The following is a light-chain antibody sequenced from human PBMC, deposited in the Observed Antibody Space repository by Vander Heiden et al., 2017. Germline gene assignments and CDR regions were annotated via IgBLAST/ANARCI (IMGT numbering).Light chain of an antibody. CDR1: QTDNFY. Sequence: EIVLTQAPATLSMAPVERASRSCSSSQTDNFYLSWYQQKSGQAPRLLIYDASKRATCVPARLSGSGSWTDFTLTIISLEPEDVALYYCQQRGNWPPATFGQGTRLEIK. V-gene: IGKV3-11*01. CDR3: QQRGNWPPAT. CDR2: DAS. J-gene: IGKJ5*01.